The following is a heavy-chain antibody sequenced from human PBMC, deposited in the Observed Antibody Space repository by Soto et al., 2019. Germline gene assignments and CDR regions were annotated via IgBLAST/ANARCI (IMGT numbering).Heavy chain of an antibody. CDR1: GVSLSVVHYH. D-gene: IGHD2-21*02. V-gene: IGHV4-30-4*08. Sequence: PSETPSPTCHLSGVSLSVVHYHCTWIRQSPGKGLEWNRYVHYRGSMQHNPSLQSRLTMSVDTSKNLFTPKLSSVTAADTAVYFCAREDDGGDRDYYGLDVWGQGTSVTVSS. CDR2: VHYRGSM. CDR3: AREDDGGDRDYYGLDV. J-gene: IGHJ6*02.